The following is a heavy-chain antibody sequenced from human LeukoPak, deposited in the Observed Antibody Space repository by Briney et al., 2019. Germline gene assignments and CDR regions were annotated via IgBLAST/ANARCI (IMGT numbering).Heavy chain of an antibody. Sequence: ASVKVSCNASGYTFTDYYMHWVRQAPGQRFEWMGRINPNTGGTNYAQKFQGRVTMTRDTSMSTAYMEVSSLTSDDTAVYYCARNLFDSNAYYSPADYWGQGTLVTVAS. D-gene: IGHD3-22*01. V-gene: IGHV1-2*06. CDR1: GYTFTDYY. J-gene: IGHJ4*02. CDR3: ARNLFDSNAYYSPADY. CDR2: INPNTGGT.